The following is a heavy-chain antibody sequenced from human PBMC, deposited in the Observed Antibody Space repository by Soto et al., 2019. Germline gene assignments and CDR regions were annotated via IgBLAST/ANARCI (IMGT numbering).Heavy chain of an antibody. CDR3: ARRGSGSYYDY. Sequence: EVQLLESGGGLVQPGGSLRLSCAASGFTFSSYAMRWVRQAPVKGLEWVSAISGSGGSTYYADSVKGRFTISRDNSKNTLYLQMNSLRAEDTAVYYCARRGSGSYYDYWVQGTVVTVSS. CDR2: ISGSGGST. D-gene: IGHD1-26*01. V-gene: IGHV3-23*01. J-gene: IGHJ4*02. CDR1: GFTFSSYA.